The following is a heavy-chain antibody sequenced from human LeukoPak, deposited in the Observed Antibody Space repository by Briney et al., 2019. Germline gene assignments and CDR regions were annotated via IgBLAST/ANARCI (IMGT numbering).Heavy chain of an antibody. CDR2: IYHSGST. J-gene: IGHJ4*02. V-gene: IGHV4-30-2*01. Sequence: SETLSLTCTVSGGSISSGGYYWSWIRQPPGKGLEWIGYIYHSGSTYYNPSLKSRVTISVDRSKNQFSLKLSSVTAADTAVYYCARAGASSTSGPFDYWGQGTLVTVSS. D-gene: IGHD2-2*01. CDR3: ARAGASSTSGPFDY. CDR1: GGSISSGGYY.